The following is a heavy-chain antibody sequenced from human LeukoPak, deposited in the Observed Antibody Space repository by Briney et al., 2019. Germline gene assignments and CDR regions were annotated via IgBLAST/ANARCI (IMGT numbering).Heavy chain of an antibody. CDR2: INSDGSST. Sequence: PGGSLRLSCAASGLTFSSYWMHWVRQAPGKGLVWVSRINSDGSSTSYADSVKGRFTISRDNAKNTLYLQMNSLRAEDTAVYYCARRSSGSPPYYFSYWGQGTLVTVSS. D-gene: IGHD1-26*01. CDR3: ARRSSGSPPYYFSY. CDR1: GLTFSSYW. J-gene: IGHJ4*02. V-gene: IGHV3-74*01.